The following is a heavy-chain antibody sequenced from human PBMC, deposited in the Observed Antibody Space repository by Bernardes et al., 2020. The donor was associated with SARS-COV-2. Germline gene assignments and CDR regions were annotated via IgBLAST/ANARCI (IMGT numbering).Heavy chain of an antibody. V-gene: IGHV3-74*01. D-gene: IGHD6-19*01. CDR1: GFTFSSYW. CDR3: ARGAVSGSFDN. Sequence: LRLSCAASGFTFSSYWMHWVRQAPGKGLEWVSRINPDESSTSYADSAKGRFTISRDNAENTLYLQMNSLSAEDTALYYCARGAVSGSFDNWGQGTLVTVSS. J-gene: IGHJ4*02. CDR2: INPDESST.